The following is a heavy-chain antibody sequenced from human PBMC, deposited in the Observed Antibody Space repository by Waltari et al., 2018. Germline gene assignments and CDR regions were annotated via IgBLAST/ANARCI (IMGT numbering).Heavy chain of an antibody. V-gene: IGHV3-23*01. Sequence: EVQLLESGGALIEPGGSLRLSCVGSGFSFSYYAMTWIRQAPGKGLEWVWGIMAAGDNTDYADSVKGRFTISRDNSKNTLYLEVAGLRAEDTAVYYCAKGSGYSYGYPEYWGQGTLVAVSS. J-gene: IGHJ4*02. D-gene: IGHD5-18*01. CDR1: GFSFSYYA. CDR3: AKGSGYSYGYPEY. CDR2: IMAAGDNT.